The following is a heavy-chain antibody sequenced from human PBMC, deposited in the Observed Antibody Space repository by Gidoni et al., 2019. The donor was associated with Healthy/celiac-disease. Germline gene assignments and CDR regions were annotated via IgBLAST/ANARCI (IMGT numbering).Heavy chain of an antibody. V-gene: IGHV4-59*01. J-gene: IGHJ4*02. Sequence: QVQLQESGPGLVKPSETLSLTCTVSGGSISSYYWSWIRQPPGKGLEWIGYIYYSGSTNYNPSRKSRVTISVDTSKNQFSLKLSSVTAADTAVYYCAKAGGENYYDSSGYYHHAPFDYWGQGTLVTVSS. CDR1: GGSISSYY. CDR2: IYYSGST. CDR3: AKAGGENYYDSSGYYHHAPFDY. D-gene: IGHD3-22*01.